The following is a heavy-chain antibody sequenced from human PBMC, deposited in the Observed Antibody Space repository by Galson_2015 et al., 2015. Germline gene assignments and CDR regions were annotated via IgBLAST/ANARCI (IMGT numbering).Heavy chain of an antibody. V-gene: IGHV3-74*01. CDR2: IYTDASSA. D-gene: IGHD5-18*01. J-gene: IGHJ4*02. CDR3: VRGNSGYGNFDY. CDR1: GFTFSSYW. Sequence: SLRLSCAASGFTFSSYWMHWVCQAPGKGLVWVSRIYTDASSASSADSVKGRFTISRDDAKSTLYLQMNSLRAEDTAVYYCVRGNSGYGNFDYWGQGSLVTVSS.